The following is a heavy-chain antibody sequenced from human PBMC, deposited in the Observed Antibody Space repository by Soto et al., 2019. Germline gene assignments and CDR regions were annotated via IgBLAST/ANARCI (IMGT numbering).Heavy chain of an antibody. J-gene: IGHJ6*02. CDR3: AESTRSYGSGSYYYYGMDV. V-gene: IGHV3-23*01. D-gene: IGHD3-10*01. CDR2: ISGSGGST. CDR1: GFTFSSYA. Sequence: EVQLLESGGGLVQPGGSPRLSCAASGFTFSSYAMSWVRQAPGKGLEWVSVISGSGGSTYYADSVKGRFTISRDNSKNTLYLQMNSLRAEDTAVYYCAESTRSYGSGSYYYYGMDVWGQGTTVTVSS.